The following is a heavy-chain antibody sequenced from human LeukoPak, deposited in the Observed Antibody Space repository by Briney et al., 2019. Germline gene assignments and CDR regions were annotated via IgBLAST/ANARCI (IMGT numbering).Heavy chain of an antibody. CDR2: INTNPSNP. Sequence: ASVKVSCKASGYTFTSYAMHGVRQAPGRGRESLGWINTNPSNPSYARGFIGRFVLSLDPSVSTAYLQISSLQAEDTAVYYCATGVGTGYYYYYMDVWGKGTTVTVSS. CDR3: ATGVGTGYYYYYMDV. CDR1: GYTFTSYA. V-gene: IGHV7-4-1*02. J-gene: IGHJ6*03. D-gene: IGHD5-18*01.